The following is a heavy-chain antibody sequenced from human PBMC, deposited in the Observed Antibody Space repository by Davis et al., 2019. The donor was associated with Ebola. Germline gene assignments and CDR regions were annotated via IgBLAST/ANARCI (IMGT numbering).Heavy chain of an antibody. D-gene: IGHD2-2*01. Sequence: GESLKISCAASGFTFSSYAMHWVRQAPGKGLEWVGRIKSKTDGGTTDYAAPVKGRFTISRDDSKNTLHLQMNSLKTEDTAVYYCTTMGFLSALPGAYWGQGTLVTVSS. V-gene: IGHV3-15*01. CDR1: GFTFSSYA. J-gene: IGHJ4*02. CDR3: TTMGFLSALPGAY. CDR2: IKSKTDGGTT.